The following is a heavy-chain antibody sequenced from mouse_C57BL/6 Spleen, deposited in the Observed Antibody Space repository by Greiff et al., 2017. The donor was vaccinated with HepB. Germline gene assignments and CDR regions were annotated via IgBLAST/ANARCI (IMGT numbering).Heavy chain of an antibody. CDR3: ARGGRYWYFDV. CDR2: IDPSDSET. Sequence: QVHVKQPGAELVRPGSSVKLSCKASGYTFTSYWMHWVKQRPIQGLEWIGNIDPSDSETHYNQKFKDKATLTVDKSSSTAYMQLSSQTSEDSAVYYGARGGRYWYFDVWGTGTTVTVSS. CDR1: GYTFTSYW. J-gene: IGHJ1*03. D-gene: IGHD3-3*01. V-gene: IGHV1-52*01.